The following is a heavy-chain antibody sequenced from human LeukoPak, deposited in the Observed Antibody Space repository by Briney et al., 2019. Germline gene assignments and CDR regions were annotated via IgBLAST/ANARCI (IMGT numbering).Heavy chain of an antibody. J-gene: IGHJ3*02. CDR2: ISTSSSYM. V-gene: IGHV3-21*01. Sequence: GESLRLSCAASGFTFSTYSMNWVRQAPGKGLEWVSSISTSSSYMHYADSVKGRFTISRDNAKNSLYLRMNSLRAEDTAVYYCARDFPRDNDAFDIWGQGTMVTVSS. CDR3: ARDFPRDNDAFDI. CDR1: GFTFSTYS.